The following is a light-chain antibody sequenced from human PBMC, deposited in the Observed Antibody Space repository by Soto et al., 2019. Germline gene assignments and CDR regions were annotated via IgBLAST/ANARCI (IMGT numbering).Light chain of an antibody. CDR1: GSNIGSNY. V-gene: IGLV1-47*01. J-gene: IGLJ7*01. CDR3: ASWDDSLRGGV. Sequence: QSVVTQTPSASGTPGQRVTISCSGSGSNIGSNYVYWYQQLPGTAPRLLIYRSRERPSGVPDRFSGSKSGTSAYLVITGFRSEDEADYYCASWDDSLRGGVFGGGTQLTVL. CDR2: RSR.